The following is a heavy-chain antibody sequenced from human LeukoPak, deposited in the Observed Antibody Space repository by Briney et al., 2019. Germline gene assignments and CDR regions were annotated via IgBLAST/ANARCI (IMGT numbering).Heavy chain of an antibody. J-gene: IGHJ5*02. Sequence: SETLSLTCAVNGGSFSGYYWSWIRQPPGKGLEWIGEINHSGSTNYNPSLKSRVTISVDTSKNQFSLKLSSVTAADTAVYYCARHPMVRGWNWFDPWGQGTLVTVSS. CDR2: INHSGST. D-gene: IGHD3-10*01. CDR1: GGSFSGYY. CDR3: ARHPMVRGWNWFDP. V-gene: IGHV4-34*01.